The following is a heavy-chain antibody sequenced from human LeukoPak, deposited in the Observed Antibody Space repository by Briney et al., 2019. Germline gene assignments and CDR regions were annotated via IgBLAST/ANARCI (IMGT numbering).Heavy chain of an antibody. CDR3: ARSLVATGYFDL. CDR1: GLTFSSYS. CDR2: ISSSSSTI. V-gene: IGHV3-48*04. Sequence: GGSLRLSCAAFGLTFSSYSMTWVGQAPGKGLDWVSYISSSSSTIYFADSVKGRFTISRDNATNSLYLQMNSLRAEDTAVYYCARSLVATGYFDLWGRGTLVTLSS. D-gene: IGHD5-12*01. J-gene: IGHJ2*01.